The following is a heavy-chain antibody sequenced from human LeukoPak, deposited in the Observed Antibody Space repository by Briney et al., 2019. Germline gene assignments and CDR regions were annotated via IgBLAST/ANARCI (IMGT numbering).Heavy chain of an antibody. V-gene: IGHV3-48*03. CDR1: GFTFSSYE. J-gene: IGHJ4*02. D-gene: IGHD5-18*01. CDR3: ARDPVDTAMAYYFDY. CDR2: ISSSGSTI. Sequence: PGGSLRLSCAASGFTFSSYEMNWVRQAPGKGLEWVSYISSSGSTIYYADSVKGRFTISRDNSKNTLYLQMNSLRAEDTAVYYCARDPVDTAMAYYFDYWGQGTLVTVSS.